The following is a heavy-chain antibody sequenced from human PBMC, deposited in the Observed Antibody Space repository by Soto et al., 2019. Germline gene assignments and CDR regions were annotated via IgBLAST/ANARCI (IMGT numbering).Heavy chain of an antibody. J-gene: IGHJ4*02. V-gene: IGHV4-39*01. CDR1: GGSISSSSYY. CDR3: AGYSPYYDSSGYDY. D-gene: IGHD3-22*01. CDR2: TYYSGST. Sequence: SETLSLTCTVSGGSISSSSYYWGWIRQPPGKGLEWIGSTYYSGSTYYNPSLKSRVTISVDTSKNQFSLKLSSVTAADTAVYYCAGYSPYYDSSGYDYWGQGTLVTVSS.